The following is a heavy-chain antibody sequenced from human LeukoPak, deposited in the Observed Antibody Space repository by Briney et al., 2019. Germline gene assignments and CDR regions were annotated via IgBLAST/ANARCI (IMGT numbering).Heavy chain of an antibody. Sequence: KPSETLSLTCTVSGGSISTYYWSWIRQPPGKGLEWIGYIYYSGSTNYNPSLKSRVTISVDTSKNQFSLRLSSVTAADTAVYYCARAAVGHDAFDIWGQGTMVTVSS. V-gene: IGHV4-59*08. CDR3: ARAAVGHDAFDI. D-gene: IGHD6-13*01. CDR2: IYYSGST. CDR1: GGSISTYY. J-gene: IGHJ3*02.